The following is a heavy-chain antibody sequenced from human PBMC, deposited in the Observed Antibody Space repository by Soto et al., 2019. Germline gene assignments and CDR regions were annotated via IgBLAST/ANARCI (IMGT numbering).Heavy chain of an antibody. D-gene: IGHD3-3*01. CDR2: IWYDGSNK. CDR1: GFTFSSYG. V-gene: IGHV3-33*01. Sequence: QVQLVESGGGVVQPGRSLRLSCAASGFTFSSYGMHWVRQAPGKGLEWVAVIWYDGSNKYYADSVKGRFTISRDNSKNTLYLQMNSLRAEDTAVYYCARSRRFLEWFLFQHWGQGTLVTVSS. CDR3: ARSRRFLEWFLFQH. J-gene: IGHJ1*01.